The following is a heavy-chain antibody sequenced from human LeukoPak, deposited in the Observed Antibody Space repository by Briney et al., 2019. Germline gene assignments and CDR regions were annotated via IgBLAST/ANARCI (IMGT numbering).Heavy chain of an antibody. V-gene: IGHV3-21*01. CDR2: ISSSSSYI. Sequence: EVQLVESGGGLVKPGGSLRLSCAASGFTFSSYSMNWVRQAPGKGLEWVSSISSSSSYIYYADSVKGRFTISRDNSRNTLYLQMNSLRAEDTAVYYCARTYYYDSSGYYGDGDYFDYWGQGTLVTVSS. CDR1: GFTFSSYS. J-gene: IGHJ4*02. CDR3: ARTYYYDSSGYYGDGDYFDY. D-gene: IGHD3-22*01.